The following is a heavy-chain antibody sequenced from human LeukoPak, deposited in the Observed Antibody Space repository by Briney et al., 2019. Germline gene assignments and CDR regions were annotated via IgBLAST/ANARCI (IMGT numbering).Heavy chain of an antibody. CDR3: AKTNGYYSD. CDR1: GFRFSNHA. V-gene: IGHV3-33*08. Sequence: GGSLRLSCVASGFRFSNHAMHWVRQAPGKGLEWVAVIGYDGGDRYYADSVKGRFTISRDNSKNSLSLQVSSLRAEDTAVYYCAKTNGYYSDWGQGTLVTVSS. CDR2: IGYDGGDR. J-gene: IGHJ4*02. D-gene: IGHD3-22*01.